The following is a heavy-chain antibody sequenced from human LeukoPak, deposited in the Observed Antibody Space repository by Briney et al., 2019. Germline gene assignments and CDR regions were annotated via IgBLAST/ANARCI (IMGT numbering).Heavy chain of an antibody. CDR3: AKETAVIVPSVRGLDY. D-gene: IGHD2-2*01. Sequence: PGGSLRLSCAASGFTFSSYAMTWVRQAPGKGLEWVSTISGNGDDTYYADSVKGRFTISRDNSKNTLYLQMVSLRSEDTAVFYCAKETAVIVPSVRGLDYWGQGTLVTVSS. CDR2: ISGNGDDT. J-gene: IGHJ4*02. CDR1: GFTFSSYA. V-gene: IGHV3-23*01.